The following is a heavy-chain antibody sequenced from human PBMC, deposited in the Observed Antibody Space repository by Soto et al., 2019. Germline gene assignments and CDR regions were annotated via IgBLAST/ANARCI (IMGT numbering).Heavy chain of an antibody. D-gene: IGHD4-17*01. CDR1: GGSVNNANYF. Sequence: QVRLEESGPGLVKPSETLSLICSVSGGSVNNANYFWNWIRHHPENGLEWIGYIYYSGSTRYNPSFKTRATLSIDTTKDQFSLRLNSVTVADTAVYFCARDADYGGSRGGMDVWGRXXT. J-gene: IGHJ6*02. CDR2: IYYSGST. V-gene: IGHV4-31*03. CDR3: ARDADYGGSRGGMDV.